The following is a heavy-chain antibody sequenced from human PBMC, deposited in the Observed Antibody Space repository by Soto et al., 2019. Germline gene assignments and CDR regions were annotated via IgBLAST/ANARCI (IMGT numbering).Heavy chain of an antibody. CDR3: ATGGDLGDNYYYYYGMDV. D-gene: IGHD3-16*01. V-gene: IGHV3-23*01. CDR2: ISGSGGST. J-gene: IGHJ6*02. CDR1: GFTFSSYA. Sequence: LSLTCAASGFTFSSYAMSWVRQAPGKGLEWVSAISGSGGSTYYADSVKGRFTISRDNSKNTLYLQMNSLRAEDTAVYYCATGGDLGDNYYYYYGMDVWGQGTTVTVSS.